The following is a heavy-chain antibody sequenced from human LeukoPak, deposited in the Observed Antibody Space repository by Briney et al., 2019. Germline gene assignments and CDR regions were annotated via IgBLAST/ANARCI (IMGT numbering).Heavy chain of an antibody. D-gene: IGHD3-10*01. Sequence: GASVKVSCKASGYTFTSYDINWVRQATGQGLEWMGWMNPNSGNTGYAQKLQGRVTMTRNTSISTAYMELSGLRSEDTAVYYCARGRRITMVRGVTEYYFDYWGQGTLVTVSS. CDR3: ARGRRITMVRGVTEYYFDY. CDR1: GYTFTSYD. J-gene: IGHJ4*02. V-gene: IGHV1-8*01. CDR2: MNPNSGNT.